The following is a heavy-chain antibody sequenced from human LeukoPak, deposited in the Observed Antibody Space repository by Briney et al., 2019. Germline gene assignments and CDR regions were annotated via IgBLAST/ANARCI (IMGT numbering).Heavy chain of an antibody. Sequence: KPGGSLRLSCAASGSTFSDYYMTWIRQAPGKGLEWVSYISSSGTTIYYADSVKGRFTISRDNAKNSLYLQMNSLRAEDTAVYYCARVAQLWFGNDYWGQGTLVTVSS. CDR1: GSTFSDYY. CDR3: ARVAQLWFGNDY. V-gene: IGHV3-11*04. J-gene: IGHJ4*02. CDR2: ISSSGTTI. D-gene: IGHD5-18*01.